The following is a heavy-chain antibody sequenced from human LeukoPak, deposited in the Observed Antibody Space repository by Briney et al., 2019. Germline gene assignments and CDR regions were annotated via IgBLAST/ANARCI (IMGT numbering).Heavy chain of an antibody. V-gene: IGHV4-38-2*02. Sequence: SETLSLTCTVSGYSISSGYYWGWIRQPPGKGLEWIGSGSTYYNPSLKSRVIISVDTSKNQFSLRLSSVTAADTAVYYCARHREAKWELLYWGQGTLVTVSS. CDR3: ARHREAKWELLY. CDR1: GYSISSGYY. J-gene: IGHJ4*02. D-gene: IGHD1-26*01. CDR2: SGST.